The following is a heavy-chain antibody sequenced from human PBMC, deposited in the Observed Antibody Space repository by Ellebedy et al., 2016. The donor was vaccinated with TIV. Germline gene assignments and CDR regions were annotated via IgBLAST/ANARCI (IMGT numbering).Heavy chain of an antibody. CDR2: ISAHNGNT. CDR3: ARAGGPGSKGAFDI. D-gene: IGHD3-10*01. Sequence: AASVKVSCKASGYTFTSYGVSWVRQAPGQGLEWMGWISAHNGNTNQVQKFQGRVTMTTDTSTNTVYMDLRSLRSDDTAIYYCARAGGPGSKGAFDIWGQGTLVTVSS. CDR1: GYTFTSYG. V-gene: IGHV1-18*01. J-gene: IGHJ3*02.